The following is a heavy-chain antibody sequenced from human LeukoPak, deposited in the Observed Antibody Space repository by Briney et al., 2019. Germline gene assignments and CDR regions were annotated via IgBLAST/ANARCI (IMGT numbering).Heavy chain of an antibody. CDR3: ARGKGWYLAARYYMDV. CDR1: GYSISSGYY. Sequence: SETLSLTCSVSGYSISSGYYWGWIRQPPGKGLEWIGNIYHSGSTYYNPSLKSRVTISVDTSQNQFSLKLSSVTAADTAVYYCARGKGWYLAARYYMDVWGKGTTVTVSS. V-gene: IGHV4-38-2*02. D-gene: IGHD6-6*01. J-gene: IGHJ6*03. CDR2: IYHSGST.